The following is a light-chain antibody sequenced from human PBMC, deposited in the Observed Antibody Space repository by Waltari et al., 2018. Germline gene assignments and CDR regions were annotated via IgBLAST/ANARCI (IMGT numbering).Light chain of an antibody. CDR3: QQRRNWPLT. V-gene: IGKV3-11*01. Sequence: EIVLTQSPATLSLSPGERATLSCMASQSVAMYLAWYQQRPGQAPRLLIYDTSNRATDIPARFSGSGSETDFSLTISSLEPEDFAVYYCQQRRNWPLTFGGGTKVEI. J-gene: IGKJ4*01. CDR1: QSVAMY. CDR2: DTS.